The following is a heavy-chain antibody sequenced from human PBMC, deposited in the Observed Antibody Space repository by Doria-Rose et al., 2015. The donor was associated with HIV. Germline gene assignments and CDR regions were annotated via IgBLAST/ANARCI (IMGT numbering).Heavy chain of an antibody. CDR3: ATASIIGPKYYFYMDV. J-gene: IGHJ6*03. Sequence: QLVQSGGGLVQPGRSLRLSCVGSGFSFESYAMHWVRLAPGKGLEWVAGISWDSGAKGNADSVEGRFTISRDIAKKSVELEMRSLRPEDTAFYYCATASIIGPKYYFYMDVWCKGTSVTVSS. CDR1: GFSFESYA. D-gene: IGHD3-3*01. V-gene: IGHV3-9*01. CDR2: ISWDSGAK.